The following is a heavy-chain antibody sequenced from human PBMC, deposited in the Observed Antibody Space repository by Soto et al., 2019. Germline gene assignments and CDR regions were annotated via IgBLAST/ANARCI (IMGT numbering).Heavy chain of an antibody. CDR2: IYYSGST. D-gene: IGHD5-12*01. J-gene: IGHJ4*02. V-gene: IGHV4-59*01. CDR1: GGSISSYY. CDR3: AREPKRGYSGYDPTYFDY. Sequence: SETLSLTCTVSGGSISSYYWSWIRQPPGKGLEWIGYIYYSGSTNYNPSLKSRVTISVDTSKNQFSLKLSSVTAADTAAYYCAREPKRGYSGYDPTYFDYWGQGTLVTVPS.